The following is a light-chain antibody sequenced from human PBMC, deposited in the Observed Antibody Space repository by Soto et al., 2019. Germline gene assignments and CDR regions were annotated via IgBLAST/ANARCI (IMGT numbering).Light chain of an antibody. Sequence: QSALTQPASVSGSPGQSITISCTGTSSDVGGYNYVSWYQQHPGKAPKLIIYDVSDRPSGISTRFSASKSGNTASLTISGLQAEDEADYYCCSYTSSSTPWVFGTGTKATVL. CDR1: SSDVGGYNY. J-gene: IGLJ1*01. V-gene: IGLV2-14*03. CDR3: CSYTSSSTPWV. CDR2: DVS.